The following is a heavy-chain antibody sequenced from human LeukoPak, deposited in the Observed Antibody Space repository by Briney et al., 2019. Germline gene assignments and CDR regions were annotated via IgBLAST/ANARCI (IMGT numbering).Heavy chain of an antibody. CDR3: ATGYRMYYYDSSGTEYFQH. D-gene: IGHD3-22*01. V-gene: IGHV1-24*01. Sequence: ASVKVSCKVSGYTLTELSMHWVRQAPGKGLEWMGGFDPEDGETIYAQKFQGRVTTTEDTSTDTAYMELSSLRSEDTAVYYCATGYRMYYYDSSGTEYFQHWGQAPWSPSPQ. CDR2: FDPEDGET. J-gene: IGHJ1*01. CDR1: GYTLTELS.